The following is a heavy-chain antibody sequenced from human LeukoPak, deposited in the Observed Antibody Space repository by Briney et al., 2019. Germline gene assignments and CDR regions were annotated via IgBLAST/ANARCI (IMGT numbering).Heavy chain of an antibody. CDR2: ISAYNGNT. CDR3: ARDIEYSTGPTFDY. CDR1: GYTFTSYG. V-gene: IGHV1-18*01. Sequence: ASVKVSYKASGYTFTSYGISWVRQAPGQGLEWMGWISAYNGNTNYAQKLQGRVTMTTDTSTSTAYMELRSLRSDDTAVYYCARDIEYSTGPTFDYWGQGTLVTVSS. J-gene: IGHJ4*02. D-gene: IGHD6-6*01.